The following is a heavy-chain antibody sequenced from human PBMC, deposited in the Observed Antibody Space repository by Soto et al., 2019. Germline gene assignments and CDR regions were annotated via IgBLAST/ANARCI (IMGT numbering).Heavy chain of an antibody. V-gene: IGHV3-15*01. CDR1: GFTFSNAW. J-gene: IGHJ4*02. CDR3: TTDKEYSSGWYPY. CDR2: IKSKTDGGAT. Sequence: GGSLRLSCAASGFTFSNAWMSWVRQAPGKGLEWVGRIKSKTDGGATDYAAPVKGRFTISRDDSKNTLYLQMNSLKTEDTAVYYCTTDKEYSSGWYPYWGQGTLVTVSS. D-gene: IGHD6-19*01.